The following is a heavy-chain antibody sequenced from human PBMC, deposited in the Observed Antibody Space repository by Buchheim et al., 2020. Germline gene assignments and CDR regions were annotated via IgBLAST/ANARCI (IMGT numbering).Heavy chain of an antibody. CDR2: ISSSGSTI. CDR3: AKEVAPRYYNGMDV. J-gene: IGHJ6*02. CDR1: GFTFSDYY. D-gene: IGHD3-10*01. V-gene: IGHV3-11*01. Sequence: VQLLESGGGLVQPGGSLRLSCAASGFTFSDYYMSWIRQAPGKGLEWVSYISSSGSTIYYADSVKGRFTISRENSKNTMYLQMNSLRADDTAVYYCAKEVAPRYYNGMDVWGQGT.